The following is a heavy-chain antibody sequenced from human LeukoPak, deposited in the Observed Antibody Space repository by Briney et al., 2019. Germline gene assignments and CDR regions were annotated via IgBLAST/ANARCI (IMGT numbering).Heavy chain of an antibody. CDR3: ARDYGRDTYNGGFDY. J-gene: IGHJ4*02. CDR2: ISSSSSYI. CDR1: GFTFSSYG. V-gene: IGHV3-21*01. Sequence: PGGSLRLSCAASGFTFSSYGMHWVRQAPGKGLEWVSSISSSSSYIYYADSVKGRFTISRDNAKNSLYLQMNSLRAEDTAVYYCARDYGRDTYNGGFDYWGQGTLVTVSS. D-gene: IGHD1-1*01.